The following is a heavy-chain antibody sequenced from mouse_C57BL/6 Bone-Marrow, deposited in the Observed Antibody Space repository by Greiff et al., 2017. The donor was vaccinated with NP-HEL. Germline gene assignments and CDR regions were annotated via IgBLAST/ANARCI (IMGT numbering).Heavy chain of an antibody. J-gene: IGHJ4*01. V-gene: IGHV1-18*01. CDR1: GYTFTDYN. CDR2: INPNNGGT. D-gene: IGHD1-2*01. Sequence: VHVKQSGPELVKPGASVKIPCKASGYTFTDYNMDWVKQSHGKSLEWIGDINPNNGGTIYNQKFKGKATLTVDKSSSTAYMELRSLTSEDTAVYYCARRETAHMDYWGQGTSVTVSS. CDR3: ARRETAHMDY.